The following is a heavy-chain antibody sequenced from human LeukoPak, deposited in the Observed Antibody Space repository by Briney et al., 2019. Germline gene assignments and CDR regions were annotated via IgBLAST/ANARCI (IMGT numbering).Heavy chain of an antibody. D-gene: IGHD3-10*01. CDR2: ISWDGGST. CDR1: GFTFDDYA. J-gene: IGHJ4*02. CDR3: AKDGPLLGYYFDY. Sequence: GGSLRLSCAASGFTFDDYAMHWVRQAPGKGLEWVSLISWDGGSTYYADSVKGRFTISRDNSKNSLYLQMNSLRAEDTALYYCAKDGPLLGYYFDYWGQGTLVTVSP. V-gene: IGHV3-43D*03.